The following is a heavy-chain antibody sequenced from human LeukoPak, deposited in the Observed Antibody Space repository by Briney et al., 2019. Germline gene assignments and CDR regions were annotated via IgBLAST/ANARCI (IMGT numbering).Heavy chain of an antibody. J-gene: IGHJ4*02. CDR3: ATDRNSGKYYDY. CDR2: IYYDGSNQ. CDR1: EFTFSNYG. D-gene: IGHD1-26*01. V-gene: IGHV3-33*08. Sequence: PGGSLRLSCAASEFTFSNYGMHWVRQAPGKGLEWVAVIYYDGSNQYYVDSVKGRFTVSRDNAKNTLYLQMDSLRAEDTAVYYCATDRNSGKYYDYWGQGTLVTVSS.